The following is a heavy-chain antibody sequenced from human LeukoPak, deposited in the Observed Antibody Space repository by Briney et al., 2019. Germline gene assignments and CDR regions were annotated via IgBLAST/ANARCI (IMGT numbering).Heavy chain of an antibody. CDR1: GFTFSSYS. J-gene: IGHJ4*02. Sequence: PGGSLRLSCAASGFTFSSYSMNWVRQAPGKGLEWVSSISSSSSYIYYADSVKGPITISRDNSKNTLFLQMNSLRAEDTAVYYCARGAYGDYDYWGQGTLVTVSS. CDR3: ARGAYGDYDY. D-gene: IGHD4-17*01. CDR2: ISSSSSYI. V-gene: IGHV3-21*04.